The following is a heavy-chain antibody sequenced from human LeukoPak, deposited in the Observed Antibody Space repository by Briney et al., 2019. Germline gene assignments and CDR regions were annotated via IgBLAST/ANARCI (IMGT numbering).Heavy chain of an antibody. D-gene: IGHD6-19*01. CDR2: IKQDGSEK. J-gene: IGHJ6*03. CDR3: ARYRYSSGWSDYMDV. V-gene: IGHV3-7*01. CDR1: GFTFSSYW. Sequence: GGSLRLSCAASGFTFSSYWMSWVRQAPGKGLEWVANIKQDGSEKYYVDSVKGRFTISRDNAKNSLYLQMNSLRAEDTAVYYCARYRYSSGWSDYMDVWGKGTTVTVSS.